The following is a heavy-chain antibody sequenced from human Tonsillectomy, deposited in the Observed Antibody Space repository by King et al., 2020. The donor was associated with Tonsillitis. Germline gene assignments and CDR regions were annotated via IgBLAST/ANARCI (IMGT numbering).Heavy chain of an antibody. CDR1: GYTFTKYP. Sequence: VQLVESGAEVKKPGASVKVSCKASGYTFTKYPMHWVRQAPGQGLEWMGVINPTDGSTSYREKVKGRVTMTRDTSTSTVFLELSSLRSEDTAVYYCANQGRGTWGLTMAASWRMPHYLDFGGQGSLVTASS. CDR3: ANQGRGTWGLTMAASWRMPHYLDF. CDR2: INPTDGST. J-gene: IGHJ4*02. V-gene: IGHV1-46*01. D-gene: IGHD3-10*01.